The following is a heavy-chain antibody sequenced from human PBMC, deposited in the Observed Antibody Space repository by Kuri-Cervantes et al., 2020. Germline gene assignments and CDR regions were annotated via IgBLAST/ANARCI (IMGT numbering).Heavy chain of an antibody. J-gene: IGHJ6*02. Sequence: SEILSLTCTVSGGSISSYYWSWIRQPPGKGLEWIGYIYYSGSTNYNPSLKSQVTISVDTSKNQFSLKLSSVTAADTAVYYCARGGRGATANYYYGMDVWGQGTMVTVSS. V-gene: IGHV4-59*01. D-gene: IGHD1-26*01. CDR1: GGSISSYY. CDR2: IYYSGST. CDR3: ARGGRGATANYYYGMDV.